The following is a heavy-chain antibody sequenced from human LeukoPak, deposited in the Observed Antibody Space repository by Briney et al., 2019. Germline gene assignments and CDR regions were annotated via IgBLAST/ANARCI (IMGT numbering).Heavy chain of an antibody. Sequence: QPGRSLRLSCAASGFTFDDYAMHWVRQAPGKGLEWVSGISWNSGSIGYADSVKGRFTISRDNAKNSLYLQMNSLRAEDTALYYCAKDRISTAMVTIDYWGQGTLVTVSS. D-gene: IGHD5-18*01. V-gene: IGHV3-9*01. J-gene: IGHJ4*02. CDR1: GFTFDDYA. CDR2: ISWNSGSI. CDR3: AKDRISTAMVTIDY.